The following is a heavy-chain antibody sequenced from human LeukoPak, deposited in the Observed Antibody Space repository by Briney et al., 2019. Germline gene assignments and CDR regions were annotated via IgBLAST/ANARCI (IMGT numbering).Heavy chain of an antibody. CDR3: ARDRYYYGSGSYCDY. J-gene: IGHJ4*02. V-gene: IGHV4-34*01. CDR2: INHSGST. D-gene: IGHD3-10*01. Sequence: SETLSLTCAVYDGSFSGYYWSWIRQPPGKGLEWIGEINHSGSTNYNPSLKSRVTISVDTSKNQFSLKLNSVTAADTAVYYCARDRYYYGSGSYCDYWGQGTLVTVSS. CDR1: DGSFSGYY.